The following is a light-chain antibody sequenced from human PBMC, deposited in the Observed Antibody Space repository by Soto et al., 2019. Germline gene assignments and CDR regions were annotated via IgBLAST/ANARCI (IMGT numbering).Light chain of an antibody. CDR3: QQYVHWPPGA. Sequence: VVTQNPATMSVSPGERVTLSCRASQSVSSSLAWYQQRPGQAPRLLIYDTSTRAAGIAARFSGSGSGTEFTLTISSLQSEDSAVYYCQQYVHWPPGAFGQGIKVDIK. J-gene: IGKJ1*01. V-gene: IGKV3-15*01. CDR1: QSVSSS. CDR2: DTS.